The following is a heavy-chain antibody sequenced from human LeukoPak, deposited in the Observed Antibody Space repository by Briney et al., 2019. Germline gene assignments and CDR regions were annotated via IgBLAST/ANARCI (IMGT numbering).Heavy chain of an antibody. D-gene: IGHD1-26*01. Sequence: SVKVSCKASGGTFSSYAISWVRQAPGQGLEWMGGIIPIFGTANYAQKFQGRVTITADESASTAYMELSSLRSEDTAVYYCAGDPRIVGATTNYWGQGTLVTVSS. CDR1: GGTFSSYA. J-gene: IGHJ4*02. CDR2: IIPIFGTA. CDR3: AGDPRIVGATTNY. V-gene: IGHV1-69*13.